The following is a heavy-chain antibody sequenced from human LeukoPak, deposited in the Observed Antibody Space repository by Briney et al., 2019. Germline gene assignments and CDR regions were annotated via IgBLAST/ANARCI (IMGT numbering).Heavy chain of an antibody. V-gene: IGHV4-39*07. D-gene: IGHD3-22*01. CDR2: IYYSGST. Sequence: SETLSLTCTVSGGSISSSSYYWGWIRQPPGKGLEWIGSIYYSGSTYYNPSLKSRVTISVDTSKNQFSLKLSSVTAADTAVYYCARARITMIAPVGWFDPWGQGTLVTVSS. CDR1: GGSISSSSYY. CDR3: ARARITMIAPVGWFDP. J-gene: IGHJ5*02.